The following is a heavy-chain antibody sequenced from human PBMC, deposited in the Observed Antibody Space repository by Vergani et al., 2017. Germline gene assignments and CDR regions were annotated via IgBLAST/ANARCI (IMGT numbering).Heavy chain of an antibody. CDR1: GFTFSSYA. CDR2: ISGSGGST. CDR3: AKDQSQLRYVDY. Sequence: EVQLLESGGGLVQPGGSLRLSCAASGFTFSSYAMSWVRQAPGKGLEWVSAISGSGGSTYYADSVKGRFTISRDNSKNTLYLQMTSLRAEDTAVYYCAKDQSQLRYVDYWGQGTLVTVSS. J-gene: IGHJ4*02. D-gene: IGHD2-2*02. V-gene: IGHV3-23*01.